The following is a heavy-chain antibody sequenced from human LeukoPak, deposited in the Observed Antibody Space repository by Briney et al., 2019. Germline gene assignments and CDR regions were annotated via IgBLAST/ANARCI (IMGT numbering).Heavy chain of an antibody. J-gene: IGHJ4*02. CDR2: IYYSGST. CDR1: GGSISSSSYY. V-gene: IGHV4-39*01. D-gene: IGHD6-19*01. Sequence: PSETLSLTCTVSGGSISSSSYYWGWIRRPPGKGLEWIGSIYYSGSTYYNPSLKSRVTISVDTSKNQFSLKLGSVTAADTAVYYCARIIYSSGWYFDYWGQGTLVTVSS. CDR3: ARIIYSSGWYFDY.